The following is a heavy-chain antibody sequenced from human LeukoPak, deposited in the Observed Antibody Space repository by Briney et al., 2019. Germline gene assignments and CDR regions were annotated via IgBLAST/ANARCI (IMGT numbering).Heavy chain of an antibody. CDR2: ISGSGDST. CDR3: ANLLRWEPY. J-gene: IGHJ4*02. Sequence: GGSLRLSCVASAFTFRRYAMSWVRQAPGKGLEWVSTISGSGDSTDYADSVKGRLAISRDNSKNTVYLQMNSLRAEDTAVYYCANLLRWEPYWGQGTLVTVSS. V-gene: IGHV3-23*01. CDR1: AFTFRRYA. D-gene: IGHD4-23*01.